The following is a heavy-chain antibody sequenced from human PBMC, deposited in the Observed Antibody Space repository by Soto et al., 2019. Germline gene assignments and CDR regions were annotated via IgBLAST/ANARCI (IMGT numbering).Heavy chain of an antibody. CDR1: GGSFSGYY. D-gene: IGHD2-21*01. CDR3: ARGRPGEGMDV. Sequence: SETLSLTCAVYGGSFSGYYWSWIRQPPGKGLEWIGEINHSGSTNYNPSLKSRVTISVDTSKNQFSLKLSSVTAADTAVYYCARGRPGEGMDVRGQGTTVTVSS. J-gene: IGHJ6*02. V-gene: IGHV4-34*01. CDR2: INHSGST.